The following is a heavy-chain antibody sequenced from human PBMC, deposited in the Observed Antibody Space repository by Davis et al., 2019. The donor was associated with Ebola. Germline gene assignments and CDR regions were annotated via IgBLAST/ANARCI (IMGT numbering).Heavy chain of an antibody. Sequence: ASVKVSCKASGYTFTGYYIHWVRQATGQGLEWMGWMNPDSGNAGYAQKFQGRVTMTRNISINTAYMELSSLRYDDTAVYYCARGEDLDPWGQGTLVTVSS. CDR1: GYTFTGYY. J-gene: IGHJ5*02. V-gene: IGHV1-8*02. CDR2: MNPDSGNA. CDR3: ARGEDLDP.